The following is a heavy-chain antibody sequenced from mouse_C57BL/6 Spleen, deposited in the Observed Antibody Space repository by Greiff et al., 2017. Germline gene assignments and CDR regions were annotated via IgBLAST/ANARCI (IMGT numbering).Heavy chain of an antibody. J-gene: IGHJ3*01. CDR1: GYTFTSYW. CDR3: AREGEGDNFPWFAY. Sequence: QVQLQQPGAELVRPGSSVKLSCKASGYTFTSYWMHWVKQRPIQGLEWIGNIDPSGSETHYNQKFKDKATLTVDKSSSTAYMQLSSLTSEDSAVYYCAREGEGDNFPWFAYWGQGTLVTVSA. D-gene: IGHD1-3*01. V-gene: IGHV1-52*01. CDR2: IDPSGSET.